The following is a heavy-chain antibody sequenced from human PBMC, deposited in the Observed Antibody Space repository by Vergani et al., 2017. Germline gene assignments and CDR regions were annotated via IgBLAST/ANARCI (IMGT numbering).Heavy chain of an antibody. D-gene: IGHD5-18*01. CDR2: IKSKTDGGTT. CDR1: GFTFSGYA. J-gene: IGHJ2*01. Sequence: EVQLVESGGGLVQPGGSLRLSCAASGFTFSGYAMNWVRQAPGKGLQWVGRIKSKTDGGTTDYAAPVKGRFIISRDDSKNTLYLQMNSLKTEDTAVYYCTTARSTAMAKWYFDLWGRGTLVTVSS. V-gene: IGHV3-15*01. CDR3: TTARSTAMAKWYFDL.